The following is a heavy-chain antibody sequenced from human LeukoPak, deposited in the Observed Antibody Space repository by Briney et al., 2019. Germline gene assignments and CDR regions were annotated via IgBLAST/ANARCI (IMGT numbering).Heavy chain of an antibody. V-gene: IGHV1-8*01. CDR1: GYTFTSYD. CDR2: MNPNSGNT. CDR3: ATTRYSGYDLAVYYMDV. Sequence: ASVKVSCKASGYTFTSYDINWVRQATGQGLEWMGWMNPNSGNTGYAQKFQGRVTMTRNTSISTAYMELSSLRSEDTAVYYCATTRYSGYDLAVYYMDVWGKGTTVTVSS. J-gene: IGHJ6*03. D-gene: IGHD5-12*01.